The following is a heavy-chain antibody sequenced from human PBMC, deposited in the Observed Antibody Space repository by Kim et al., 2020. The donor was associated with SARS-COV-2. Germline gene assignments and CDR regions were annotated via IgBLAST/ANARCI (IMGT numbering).Heavy chain of an antibody. J-gene: IGHJ4*02. V-gene: IGHV1-46*01. CDR1: GYIFSSYF. CDR2: INPSSGSP. Sequence: ASVKVSCDATGYIFSSYFIHWVRQAPGQGLEWMGLINPSSGSPNYAQKFQGRVTMTRDTSASTVYMDLSSLRSEDTAVYYCARDAGPGFDFWGQGTLVTVPS. CDR3: ARDAGPGFDF. D-gene: IGHD6-13*01.